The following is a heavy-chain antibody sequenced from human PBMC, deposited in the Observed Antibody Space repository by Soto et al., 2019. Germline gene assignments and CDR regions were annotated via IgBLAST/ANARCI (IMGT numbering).Heavy chain of an antibody. CDR2: ILSDGSNK. J-gene: IGHJ4*02. V-gene: IGHV3-30-3*01. CDR3: GRDDTVGSDCDLGY. CDR1: GFTLSSHA. Sequence: QVQLVESGGGVVQPGRSLRLSCAVSGFTLSSHAMHWVRQAPGKGLEWVALILSDGSNKYYAESVQGRFNTSRDNSKNSMYLQMNTLSVAGTAVYYWGRDDTVGSDCDLGYWGQGALVTVSS. D-gene: IGHD1-26*01.